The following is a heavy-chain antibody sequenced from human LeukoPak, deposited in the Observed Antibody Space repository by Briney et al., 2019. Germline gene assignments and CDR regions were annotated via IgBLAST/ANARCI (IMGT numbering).Heavy chain of an antibody. V-gene: IGHV3-66*01. CDR2: IYSGGST. J-gene: IGHJ4*02. CDR3: AREHYYDSSGSDY. CDR1: GFTFSSYA. D-gene: IGHD3-22*01. Sequence: GGSLRLSCAASGFTFSSYAMSWVRLAPGKGLEWVSVIYSGGSTYYADSVKGRFTISRDNSKNTLYLQMNSLRAEDTAVYYCAREHYYDSSGSDYWGQGTLVTVSS.